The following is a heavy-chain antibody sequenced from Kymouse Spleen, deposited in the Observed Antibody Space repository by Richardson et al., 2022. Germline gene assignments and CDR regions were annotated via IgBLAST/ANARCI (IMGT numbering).Heavy chain of an antibody. CDR1: GGSFSGYY. V-gene: IGHV4-34*01. D-gene: IGHD3-10*01. J-gene: IGHJ2*01. CDR2: INHSGST. Sequence: QVQLQQWGAGLLKPSETLSLTCAVYGGSFSGYYWSWIRQPPGKGLEWIGEINHSGSTNYNPSLKSRVTISVDTSKNQFSLKLSSVTAADTAVYYCARRGYYYGSGSPYWYFDLWGRGTLVTVSS. CDR3: ARRGYYYGSGSPYWYFDL.